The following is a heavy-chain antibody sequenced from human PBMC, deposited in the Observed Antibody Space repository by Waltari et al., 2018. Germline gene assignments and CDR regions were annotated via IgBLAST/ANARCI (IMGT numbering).Heavy chain of an antibody. J-gene: IGHJ4*02. CDR1: GYSISSGYY. CDR3: AREIVATINY. D-gene: IGHD5-12*01. Sequence: QVQLQESGPGLVKPSETLSLTCTVSGYSISSGYYWGWIRQPPGKGLEWIGSIYHSGSTYDNPSLKSRVTISVDTSKNQFSLKLSSVTAADTAVYYCAREIVATINYWGQGTLVTVSS. V-gene: IGHV4-38-2*02. CDR2: IYHSGST.